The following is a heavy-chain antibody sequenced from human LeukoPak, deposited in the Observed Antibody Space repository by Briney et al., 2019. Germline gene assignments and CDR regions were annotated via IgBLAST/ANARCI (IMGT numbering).Heavy chain of an antibody. J-gene: IGHJ4*02. Sequence: PSETLSLTCTVSGGSISGYYWSWIRQPAGKGLEWIGRIYTSGSTNYNPSLKSRVTMSVDTSKNQFSLKLSSVTAADTAVYYCARGGPDSSGYHFDYWGQGTLVTVSS. CDR3: ARGGPDSSGYHFDY. CDR1: GGSISGYY. V-gene: IGHV4-4*07. D-gene: IGHD3-22*01. CDR2: IYTSGST.